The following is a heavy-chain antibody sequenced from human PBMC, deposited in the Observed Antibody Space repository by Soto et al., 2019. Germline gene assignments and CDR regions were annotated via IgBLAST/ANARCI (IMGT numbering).Heavy chain of an antibody. CDR3: AKDQAPGYSYGPAFDY. CDR2: ISSSSSTK. J-gene: IGHJ4*02. CDR1: GFTFSSYS. D-gene: IGHD5-18*01. V-gene: IGHV3-48*01. Sequence: GGSLRLSCAASGFTFSSYSMNWVRQAPGKGLEWVSYISSSSSTKYYADSVKGRFTISRDNAKNTLYLQMNSLRAEDTAVYYCAKDQAPGYSYGPAFDYWGQGTLVTVSS.